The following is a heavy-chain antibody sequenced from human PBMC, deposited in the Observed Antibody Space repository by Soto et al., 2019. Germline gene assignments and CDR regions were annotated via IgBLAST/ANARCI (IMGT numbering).Heavy chain of an antibody. CDR2: IIPIFDTA. D-gene: IGHD5-18*01. J-gene: IGHJ4*02. CDR3: ARNTRGYSYGPEYYFDY. CDR1: GGTFSSYA. Sequence: SVKVSCKTSGGTFSSYAISWVRQAPGQGLEWKGGIIPIFDTANYAQKFQGRVTITADESTSTAYMELSSLRSEDTAVYYCARNTRGYSYGPEYYFDYWGQGTLVTVSS. V-gene: IGHV1-69*13.